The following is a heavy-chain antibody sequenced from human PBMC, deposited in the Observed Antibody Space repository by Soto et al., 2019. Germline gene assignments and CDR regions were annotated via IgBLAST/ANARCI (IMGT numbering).Heavy chain of an antibody. J-gene: IGHJ4*02. CDR3: AGDRVECNGGSCYSAFDH. V-gene: IGHV3-30-3*01. CDR2: ISYDGSNK. D-gene: IGHD2-15*01. Sequence: QVQLVESGGGVVQPGRSLRLSCAASGFTFSTYPMHWVRQAPGKGLEWVAVISYDGSNKYYADSVKGRFTISTDNSKNTLYLQMNSLRAEDTAVYYCAGDRVECNGGSCYSAFDHWGQGTLVTVSS. CDR1: GFTFSTYP.